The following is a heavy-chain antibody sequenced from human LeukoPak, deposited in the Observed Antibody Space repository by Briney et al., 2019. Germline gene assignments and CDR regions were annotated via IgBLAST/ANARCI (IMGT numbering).Heavy chain of an antibody. CDR3: AELGITMIGGV. D-gene: IGHD3-10*02. J-gene: IGHJ6*04. Sequence: GGSLRLSCEASGFTFSRYSLTWVRQAPGKGLEWVSSISSSSSYIYYADSVKGRFTISRDNAKNSLYLQMNSLRAEDTAVYYCAELGITMIGGVWGKGTTVTISS. CDR2: ISSSSSYI. V-gene: IGHV3-21*01. CDR1: GFTFSRYS.